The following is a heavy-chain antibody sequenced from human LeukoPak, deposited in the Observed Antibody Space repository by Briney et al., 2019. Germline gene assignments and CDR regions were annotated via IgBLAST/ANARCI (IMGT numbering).Heavy chain of an antibody. CDR3: ARDLPRSGGSCPPMDV. J-gene: IGHJ6*02. CDR2: IIPILGIA. V-gene: IGHV1-69*04. Sequence: SVKVSCKASGGTFSSYAISWVRQAPGQGLEWMGRIIPILGIANYAQKFQGRVTITADKSTSTAYMELSSLRSEDTAVYYCARDLPRSGGSCPPMDVWGQGTTVTVSS. CDR1: GGTFSSYA. D-gene: IGHD2-15*01.